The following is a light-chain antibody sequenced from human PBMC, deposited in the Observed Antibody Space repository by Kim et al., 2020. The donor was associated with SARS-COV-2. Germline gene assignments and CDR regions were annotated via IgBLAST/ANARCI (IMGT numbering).Light chain of an antibody. J-gene: IGKJ2*01. CDR2: GAS. V-gene: IGKV3-15*01. CDR1: QSVSSN. CDR3: QQYNNWPMYT. Sequence: SPAERVTLSCRARQSVSSNLAWYQPKPGQAPRLLIYGASTRATGIPARFSGSGSGTEFTLTISSLQSEDFAVYYCQQYNNWPMYTFGQGTKLEI.